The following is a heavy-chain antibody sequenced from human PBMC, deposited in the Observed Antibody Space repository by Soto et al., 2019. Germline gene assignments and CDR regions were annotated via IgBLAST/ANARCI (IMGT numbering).Heavy chain of an antibody. Sequence: QVELVESGGGVVQPGGSLRLSCAASGFTFKNFGMSWVRQAPGKGLELVAVISYDGKNKSYWDTVKGRFTISRYNSKNTLYLQMSSLRVEDKELYYCAKVLPVVASELWVHGAMVIVSS. D-gene: IGHD2-15*01. V-gene: IGHV3-30*18. CDR1: GFTFKNFG. CDR2: ISYDGKNK. CDR3: AKVLPVVASEL. J-gene: IGHJ3*01.